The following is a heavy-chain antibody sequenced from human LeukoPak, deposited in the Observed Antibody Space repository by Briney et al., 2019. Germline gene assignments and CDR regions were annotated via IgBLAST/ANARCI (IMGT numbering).Heavy chain of an antibody. CDR2: IRYDGSDK. CDR3: AKARSSSAWSTYYYYYMDV. J-gene: IGHJ6*03. D-gene: IGHD2-2*01. Sequence: GGSLRLSCAASGFTFSEYGMNWVRQAPGKGLQWVAFIRYDGSDKYYADSVKGRFTISRDNSKNTLYLQMNSLRAEDTAVYYCAKARSSSAWSTYYYYYMDVWGKGTTVTISS. CDR1: GFTFSEYG. V-gene: IGHV3-30*02.